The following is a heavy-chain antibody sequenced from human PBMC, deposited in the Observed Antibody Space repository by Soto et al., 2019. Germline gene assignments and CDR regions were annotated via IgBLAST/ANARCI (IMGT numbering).Heavy chain of an antibody. CDR3: ARDLSKRFLEWLLGPRYGMDV. D-gene: IGHD3-3*01. CDR1: GGTFSSYA. J-gene: IGHJ6*02. Sequence: SVKVSCKASGGTFSSYAIGWVRQAPGQGLEWMGGIIPIFGTANYAQKFQGRVTITADESTSTAYMELSSLRSEDTAVYYCARDLSKRFLEWLLGPRYGMDVWGQGTTVTVSS. V-gene: IGHV1-69*13. CDR2: IIPIFGTA.